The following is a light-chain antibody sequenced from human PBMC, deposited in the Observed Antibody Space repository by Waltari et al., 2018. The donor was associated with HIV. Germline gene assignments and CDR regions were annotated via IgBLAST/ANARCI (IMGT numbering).Light chain of an antibody. J-gene: IGLJ2*01. V-gene: IGLV2-23*02. Sequence: QSALPQPASVSGSPGQSLTITCTGTSSDVGGYNLFSWYQQHPGKAPKLMIYEVSKRPSGVSNRFSGSKSGNTASLTISGLQAEDEADYYCCAYAGSTTYVIFGGGTKLTVL. CDR3: CAYAGSTTYVI. CDR2: EVS. CDR1: SSDVGGYNL.